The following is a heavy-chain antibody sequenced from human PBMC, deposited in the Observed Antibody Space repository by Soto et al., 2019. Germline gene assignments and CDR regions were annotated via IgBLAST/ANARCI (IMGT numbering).Heavy chain of an antibody. V-gene: IGHV5-51*01. D-gene: IGHD5-12*01. J-gene: IGHJ4*02. Sequence: PWGSLKNPCRGYGYSVVSYCSGWVRQMPGKGLEWMGIIYPGDSDTRYSPSFQGQVTISADKSITTVYLQWSSLKASDTAMYYCARTDGYEIEYWGQGTLVTVSS. CDR3: ARTDGYEIEY. CDR1: GYSVVSYC. CDR2: IYPGDSDT.